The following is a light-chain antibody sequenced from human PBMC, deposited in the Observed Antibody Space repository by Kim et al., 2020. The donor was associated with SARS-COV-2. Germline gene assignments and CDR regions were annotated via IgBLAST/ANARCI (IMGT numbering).Light chain of an antibody. CDR1: RLGNKY. J-gene: IGLJ2*01. V-gene: IGLV3-1*01. Sequence: VAPGQTASITCSGDRLGNKYVCWYQQKPGQSPVVVIYQDTQRPSGIPERFSGSNSGNTATLTISGTQAMDEADYYCQAWDSTTTVFGGGTQLTVL. CDR3: QAWDSTTTV. CDR2: QDT.